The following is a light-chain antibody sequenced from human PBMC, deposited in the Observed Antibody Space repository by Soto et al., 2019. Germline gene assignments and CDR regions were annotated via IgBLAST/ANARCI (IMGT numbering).Light chain of an antibody. J-gene: IGKJ1*01. CDR2: GAS. CDR3: QQYGDMLT. V-gene: IGKV3-20*01. CDR1: QSVRSSY. Sequence: EIVLTQSPGTLSLSPGERATLNCRASQSVRSSYFAWYQQQPGQAPRLLIHGASRRATGIPDMFSGSGSGTDFTLTINRLEPEDFAVYFCQQYGDMLTFGQGTKVDI.